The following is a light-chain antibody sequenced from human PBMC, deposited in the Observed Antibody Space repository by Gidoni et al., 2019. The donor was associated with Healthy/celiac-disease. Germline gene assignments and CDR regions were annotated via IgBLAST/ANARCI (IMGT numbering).Light chain of an antibody. V-gene: IGKV3-20*01. CDR3: QQYGSSPWT. CDR1: QSVSSSY. J-gene: IGKJ1*01. Sequence: GTLSLSPGERATLSCRASQSVSSSYLAWYQQKPGQAPRLLIYGASSRATGIPDRFSGSGSGTDFTLTISRLEPEDFAVYYCQQYGSSPWTFGQGTKVEIK. CDR2: GAS.